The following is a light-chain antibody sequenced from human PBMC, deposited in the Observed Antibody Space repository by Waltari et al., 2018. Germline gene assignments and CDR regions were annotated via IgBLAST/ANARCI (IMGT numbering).Light chain of an antibody. CDR3: QQYNNWSQT. CDR1: QSVSSN. CDR2: GAS. J-gene: IGKJ1*01. Sequence: EIVMTQSPATLSVSPGERATLSCRASQSVSSNLAWYQQKPGQAPRLLIYGASTSATGIPARFSGSGSGTFFTLTISSLQSEDFAVYYCQQYNNWSQTFGQGTNVEI. V-gene: IGKV3-15*01.